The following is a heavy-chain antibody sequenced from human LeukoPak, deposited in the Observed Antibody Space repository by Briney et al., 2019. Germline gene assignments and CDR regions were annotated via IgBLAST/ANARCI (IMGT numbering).Heavy chain of an antibody. CDR3: ARERDCSSTSCYGLDY. CDR2: IRYDGSNK. CDR1: GFTFSSYG. J-gene: IGHJ4*02. V-gene: IGHV3-30*02. Sequence: GGSLRLSCAASGFTFSSYGMHWVRQAPGKGLEWVAFIRYDGSNKYYADSVKGRFTISRDNSKNTLYLQMNSLRSDDTAVYYCARERDCSSTSCYGLDYWGQGTLVTVSS. D-gene: IGHD2-2*01.